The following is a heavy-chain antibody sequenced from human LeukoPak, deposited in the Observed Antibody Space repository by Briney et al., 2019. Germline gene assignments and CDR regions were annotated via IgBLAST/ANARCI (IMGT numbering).Heavy chain of an antibody. Sequence: GGSLRLSCAASGFTFSSYAMNWVRQVPGKGLEGVSSISSSGGSTYQADSVKGRFTISRDNSKNTLYLQMNSLRAEDTAVYYCAREWDRHCSGGSCHGAADYWGQGTLVTVSS. CDR3: AREWDRHCSGGSCHGAADY. CDR1: GFTFSSYA. V-gene: IGHV3-23*01. CDR2: ISSSGGST. D-gene: IGHD2-15*01. J-gene: IGHJ4*02.